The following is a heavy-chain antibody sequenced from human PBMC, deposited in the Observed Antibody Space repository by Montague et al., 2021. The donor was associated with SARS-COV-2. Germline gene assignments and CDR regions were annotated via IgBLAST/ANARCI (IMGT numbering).Heavy chain of an antibody. CDR2: ISISGST. CDR3: ARDIAVAGLFDY. CDR1: GGSISSGSCY. V-gene: IGHV4-61*02. D-gene: IGHD6-19*01. J-gene: IGHJ4*02. Sequence: TLSLTCTVSGGSISSGSCYWSWIRQPAGKGLEWVGRISISGSTNYNPSLKSRVTTSVDTSKNQFSLKLSSVTAADTAVYYCARDIAVAGLFDYWGQGTLVTVSS.